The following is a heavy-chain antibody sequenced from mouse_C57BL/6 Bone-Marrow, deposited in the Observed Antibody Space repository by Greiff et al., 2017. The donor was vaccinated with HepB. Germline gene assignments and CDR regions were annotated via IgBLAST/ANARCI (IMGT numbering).Heavy chain of an antibody. CDR2: IRNKANGYTT. CDR3: ARYASSGYVGMDY. J-gene: IGHJ4*01. D-gene: IGHD3-2*02. CDR1: GFTFTDYY. Sequence: EVKVVESGGGLVQPGGSLSLSCAASGFTFTDYYMSWVRQPPGKALEWLGFIRNKANGYTTEYSASVKGRFTISRDNSQSILYLQMNALRAEDSAIYYCARYASSGYVGMDYWGQGTSVTVSS. V-gene: IGHV7-3*01.